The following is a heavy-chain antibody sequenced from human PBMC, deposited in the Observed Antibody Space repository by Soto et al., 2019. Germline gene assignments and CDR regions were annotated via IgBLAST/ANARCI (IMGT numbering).Heavy chain of an antibody. V-gene: IGHV4-59*01. D-gene: IGHD2-8*02. CDR3: ARLTGGTYLSFYYYIGV. CDR1: GGSISGYY. J-gene: IGHJ6*03. Sequence: QVQLQESGPGLVKPSETLSLTCTVSGGSISGYYWSWIRQAPGKGLEWIGYIYYSGTTNYDPSLNSRVTMSVDTSKNQFPLKLSSVTTADTAVYYCARLTGGTYLSFYYYIGVWGKGTTVTVSS. CDR2: IYYSGTT.